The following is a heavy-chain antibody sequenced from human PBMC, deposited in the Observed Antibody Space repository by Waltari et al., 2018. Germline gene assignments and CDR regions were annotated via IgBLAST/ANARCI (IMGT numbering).Heavy chain of an antibody. Sequence: QVQLQESGPGLVKPSATLSLACTVPGCPISRYSWNWILPPPGQGLEWIGYIYYSGSTNYNPSLKSRVTISVDTSKNQFSLKLSSVTAADTAMYYCARDSAYYDILTGQALSYYMDVWGKGTTVTVSS. D-gene: IGHD3-9*01. CDR1: GCPISRYS. CDR2: IYYSGST. J-gene: IGHJ6*03. CDR3: ARDSAYYDILTGQALSYYMDV. V-gene: IGHV4-59*13.